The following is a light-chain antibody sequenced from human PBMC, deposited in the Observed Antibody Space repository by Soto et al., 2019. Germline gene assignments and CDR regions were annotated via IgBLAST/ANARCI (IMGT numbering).Light chain of an antibody. CDR2: EGS. J-gene: IGLJ1*01. CDR1: SSDVGSYNL. V-gene: IGLV2-23*01. Sequence: QSVLPQPASVSGSPGQSITISCTGTSSDVGSYNLVSWYQQHPGKAPKLMIYEGSKRPSGVSNRFSGSKSGNTASLTISGLQAEDEADYYCCSYAGNSLYVFGTGTKVTVL. CDR3: CSYAGNSLYV.